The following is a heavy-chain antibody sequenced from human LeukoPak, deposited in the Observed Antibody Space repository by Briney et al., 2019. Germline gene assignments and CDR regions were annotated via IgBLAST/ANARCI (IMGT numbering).Heavy chain of an antibody. J-gene: IGHJ3*02. CDR3: ARRKSNYYDTSAYYFGAFDI. CDR2: LDPSGSYT. D-gene: IGHD3-22*01. Sequence: GESLKISCKGSGYSFTGYWISWVRQMPGKGLEWMGRLDPSGSYTNYSPSFHGHVTISADKSINTAYLQWSSLKASDTAMYYCARRKSNYYDTSAYYFGAFDIWGQGTMVTVSS. CDR1: GYSFTGYW. V-gene: IGHV5-10-1*01.